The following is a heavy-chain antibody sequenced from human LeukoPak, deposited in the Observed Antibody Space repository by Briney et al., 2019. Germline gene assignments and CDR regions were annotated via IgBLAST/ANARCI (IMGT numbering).Heavy chain of an antibody. J-gene: IGHJ5*02. Sequence: SGGSLRLSCAASGFTFSSYGMHWVRQAPGKGLEWVVFIRYDGSNKYYADSVKGRFTISRDNSKDTLYLQMNSLRAEDTAVYYCAKDWYNWFDPWGQGTLVTVSS. CDR2: IRYDGSNK. CDR1: GFTFSSYG. CDR3: AKDWYNWFDP. V-gene: IGHV3-30*02.